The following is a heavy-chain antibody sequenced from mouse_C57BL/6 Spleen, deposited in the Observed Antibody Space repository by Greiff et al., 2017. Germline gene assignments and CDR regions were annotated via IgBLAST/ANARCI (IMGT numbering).Heavy chain of an antibody. J-gene: IGHJ4*01. Sequence: QVHVKQSGAELAKPGASVKLSCKASGYTFTSYWMHWVKQRPGQGLEWIGYINPSSGYTKYNQKFKDKATLTADKSSSTAYMQLSSLTYEDSAVYYCHITTVYAMDYWGQGTSVTVSS. CDR3: HITTVYAMDY. CDR1: GYTFTSYW. CDR2: INPSSGYT. V-gene: IGHV1-7*01. D-gene: IGHD1-1*01.